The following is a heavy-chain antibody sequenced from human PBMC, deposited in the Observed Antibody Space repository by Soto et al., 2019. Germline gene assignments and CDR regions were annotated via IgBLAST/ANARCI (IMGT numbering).Heavy chain of an antibody. CDR1: GYTFTTYG. J-gene: IGHJ4*02. CDR3: ARGRTGPTAQSLGY. D-gene: IGHD1-7*01. V-gene: IGHV1-8*02. CDR2: MNPNSGNT. Sequence: ASVKVSCKASGYTFTTYGINWVRRAPGQGLEWMGWMNPNSGNTGYAQKFQGRVTMTRNTSISTAYMELSSLRSEDTAVYYCARGRTGPTAQSLGYWGQGTLVTVSS.